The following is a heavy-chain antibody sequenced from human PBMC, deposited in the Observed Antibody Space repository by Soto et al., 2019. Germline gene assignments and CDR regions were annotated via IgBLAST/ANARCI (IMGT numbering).Heavy chain of an antibody. CDR1: GYTFTNYG. J-gene: IGHJ3*01. D-gene: IGHD1-1*01. Sequence: ASVKVSCKASGYTFTNYGVSWVRQAPGQGLEWVGWTSPYSGDTNYAQKLQGRLTLTTDTSTDTAYLEVRSLISDDTAVYYCVRNAQWAFDFWGQGTMVTVSS. CDR2: TSPYSGDT. V-gene: IGHV1-18*01. CDR3: VRNAQWAFDF.